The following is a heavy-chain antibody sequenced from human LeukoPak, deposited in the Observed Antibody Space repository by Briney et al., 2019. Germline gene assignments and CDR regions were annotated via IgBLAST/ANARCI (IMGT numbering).Heavy chain of an antibody. Sequence: GGSLRLSCAASGFTFSSYEMNWVRQAPGKGLEWVSYISSSGSTIYYADSVKGRFTISRDNAKNSLYLQMDSLRVEDTAVYYCAKVPTSYYDSSGYPKGWFNTWGQGTLVTVSS. CDR3: AKVPTSYYDSSGYPKGWFNT. CDR1: GFTFSSYE. D-gene: IGHD3-22*01. V-gene: IGHV3-48*03. J-gene: IGHJ5*02. CDR2: ISSSGSTI.